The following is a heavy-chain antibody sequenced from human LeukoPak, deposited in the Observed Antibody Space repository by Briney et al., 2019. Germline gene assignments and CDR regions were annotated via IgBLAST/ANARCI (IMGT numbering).Heavy chain of an antibody. CDR3: ARDSGWLTEFDY. CDR2: ISYDGSNK. D-gene: IGHD6-19*01. CDR1: GFTFRSYA. V-gene: IGHV3-30-3*01. J-gene: IGHJ4*02. Sequence: GGSLRLSCAASGFTFRSYAVHWVRQAPGKGLEWVAVISYDGSNKFYADSVKGRFTISRDNSKNTLYLQMNSLRAEDTAVYYCARDSGWLTEFDYRGQGTLVTVSS.